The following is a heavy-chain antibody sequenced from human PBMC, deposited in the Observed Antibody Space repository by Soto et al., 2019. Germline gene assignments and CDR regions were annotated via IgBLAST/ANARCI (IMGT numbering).Heavy chain of an antibody. J-gene: IGHJ6*03. D-gene: IGHD2-2*01. CDR1: GGSISSSSYY. Sequence: QLQLQESGPGLVKPSETLSLTCTVSGGSISSSSYYWGWIRQPPGKGLEWIGSIYYSGSTYYNPSLKSRVTISVDTSKNQFSLKLSSVTAADTAVYYCAGHGRRIVVVPAEDYYYYMDVWGKGTTVTVSS. V-gene: IGHV4-39*01. CDR3: AGHGRRIVVVPAEDYYYYMDV. CDR2: IYYSGST.